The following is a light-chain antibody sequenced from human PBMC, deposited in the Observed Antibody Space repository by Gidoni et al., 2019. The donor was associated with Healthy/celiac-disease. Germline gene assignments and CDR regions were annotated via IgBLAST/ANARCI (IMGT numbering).Light chain of an antibody. CDR3: QQYNSYWWT. CDR1: QSISSW. CDR2: KAS. Sequence: DIQMTQSPSTLSASVGDRVPITCRASQSISSWLAWYQQKPGKAPKLLIYKASSLESGVPSRFSGSGSGTEFTLTISSLQPDDFATYYCQQYNSYWWTFXQXTKVEIK. J-gene: IGKJ1*01. V-gene: IGKV1-5*03.